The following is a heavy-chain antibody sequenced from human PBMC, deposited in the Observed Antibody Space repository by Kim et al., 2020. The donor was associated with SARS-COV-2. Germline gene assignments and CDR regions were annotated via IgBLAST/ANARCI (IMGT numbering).Heavy chain of an antibody. J-gene: IGHJ4*02. D-gene: IGHD3-22*01. CDR1: GGSISSSSYY. V-gene: IGHV4-39*01. CDR2: IYYSGST. CDR3: ASLNPSGYPAEGFVGY. Sequence: SETLSLTCTVSGGSISSSSYYWGWIRQPPGKGLEWIGSIYYSGSTYYNPSLKSRVTISVDTSKNQFSLKLSSVTAADTAVYYCASLNPSGYPAEGFVGYWGQGTLVTVSS.